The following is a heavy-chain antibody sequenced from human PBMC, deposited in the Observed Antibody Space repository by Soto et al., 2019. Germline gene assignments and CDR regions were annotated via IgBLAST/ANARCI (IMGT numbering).Heavy chain of an antibody. V-gene: IGHV2-5*02. Sequence: QITLKESGPTLVNPTQTLTLTCTFSGFSLSTSGVGVGWIRQPPGKALEWLALIYWDDDKRYSPSLKSRLTITKDTSKNQVVLTMTNMDPVDTATYYCAHRGVDDYGDYWYFDYWGQGTLVTVSS. D-gene: IGHD4-17*01. CDR2: IYWDDDK. J-gene: IGHJ4*02. CDR1: GFSLSTSGVG. CDR3: AHRGVDDYGDYWYFDY.